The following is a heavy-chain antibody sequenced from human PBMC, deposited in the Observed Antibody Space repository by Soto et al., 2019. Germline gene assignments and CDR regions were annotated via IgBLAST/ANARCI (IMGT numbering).Heavy chain of an antibody. D-gene: IGHD3-22*01. CDR1: GFSLSTSGMC. Sequence: GSGPTLVNPTQTLTLTCTFSGFSLSTSGMCVSWIRQPPGKALEWLALIDWDDDKYYSTSLKTRLTISKDTSKNQVVLTMTNMDPVDTATYYCARISSSLYYDSSGPWGDAFDIWGQGTMVTVSS. CDR3: ARISSSLYYDSSGPWGDAFDI. CDR2: IDWDDDK. J-gene: IGHJ3*02. V-gene: IGHV2-70*01.